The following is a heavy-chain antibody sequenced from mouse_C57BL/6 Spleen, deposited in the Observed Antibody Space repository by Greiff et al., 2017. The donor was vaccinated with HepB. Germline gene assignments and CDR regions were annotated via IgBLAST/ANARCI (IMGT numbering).Heavy chain of an antibody. Sequence: QVQLQQPGAELVKPGASVKMSCKASGYTFTSYWITWVKQRPGQGLEWIGDIYPGSGSTNYNEKFKSKATLTVDTSSSTAYMQLSSLTSEDSAVYYCARKEAYYDGTSFAYWGQGTLVTVSA. D-gene: IGHD1-1*01. CDR3: ARKEAYYDGTSFAY. CDR2: IYPGSGST. CDR1: GYTFTSYW. J-gene: IGHJ3*01. V-gene: IGHV1-55*01.